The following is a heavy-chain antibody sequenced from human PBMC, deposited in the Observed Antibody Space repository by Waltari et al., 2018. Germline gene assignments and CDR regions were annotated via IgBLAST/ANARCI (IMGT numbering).Heavy chain of an antibody. CDR1: GFTFSGYY. CDR2: ISSSGSTI. D-gene: IGHD1-26*01. V-gene: IGHV3-11*01. CDR3: ASLSGSYYWYFDL. J-gene: IGHJ2*01. Sequence: QVQLVESGGGSVKPGGSLRLSCAASGFTFSGYYMRWIRQAPGKGLEWVSYISSSGSTIYYADSVKGRFTISRENAKNALYLQMNSRGAEDTAVYYCASLSGSYYWYFDLWGRGTLVTVSS.